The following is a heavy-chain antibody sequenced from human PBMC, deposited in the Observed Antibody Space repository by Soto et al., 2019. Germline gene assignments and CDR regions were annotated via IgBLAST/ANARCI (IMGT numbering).Heavy chain of an antibody. Sequence: QVQLVESGGGVVQPGNSLRLSCAASGFTFSSYGMHWVRQAQGKGLEWVAVIWYDGSNKYYADSVKGRFTISRDNSKNTLYLQMNSLRAEDTAVYYCARDQQWLVRFYFDFWGQGTLVTVSS. J-gene: IGHJ4*02. CDR3: ARDQQWLVRFYFDF. D-gene: IGHD6-19*01. CDR1: GFTFSSYG. CDR2: IWYDGSNK. V-gene: IGHV3-33*01.